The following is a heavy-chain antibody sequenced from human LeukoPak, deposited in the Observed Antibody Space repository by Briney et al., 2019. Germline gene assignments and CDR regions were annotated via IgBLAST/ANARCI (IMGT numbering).Heavy chain of an antibody. CDR2: ISYSGST. CDR1: GGSVNSGSHY. Sequence: SETLSLTCTVSGGSVNSGSHYWGWIRQPPGKGLEWIGYISYSGSTNYSPSLKSRVTISVDTSKNQFSLKLSSVTAADTAVYYCARGAQPVYNWNGGWIPGAFDIWGQGTMVTVSS. D-gene: IGHD1-20*01. V-gene: IGHV4-61*01. J-gene: IGHJ3*02. CDR3: ARGAQPVYNWNGGWIPGAFDI.